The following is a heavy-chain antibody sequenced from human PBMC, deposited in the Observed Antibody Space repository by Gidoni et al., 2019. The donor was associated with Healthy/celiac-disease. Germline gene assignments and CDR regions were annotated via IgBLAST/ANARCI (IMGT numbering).Heavy chain of an antibody. CDR2: ISYDGSNK. J-gene: IGHJ3*02. CDR3: AREGIAVGAFDI. Sequence: QVQLVESGGGVVQPGRSLRLPWAASGVTFSSYAMHWVRQAPGKGLEWGAVISYDGSNKYYADSVKGRFTISRDNSKNTLYLQMNSLRAEDTAVYYCAREGIAVGAFDIWGQGTMVTVSS. CDR1: GVTFSSYA. V-gene: IGHV3-30-3*01. D-gene: IGHD6-19*01.